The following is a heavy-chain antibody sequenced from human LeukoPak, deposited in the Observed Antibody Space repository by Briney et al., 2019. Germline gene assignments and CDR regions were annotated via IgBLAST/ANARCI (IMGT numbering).Heavy chain of an antibody. CDR1: GGSFSGYY. D-gene: IGHD6-13*01. CDR3: ARGRQQLGFDY. Sequence: NPSETLSLTCAVYGGSFSGYYWSWIRQPPGKGLEWIGEINHSGSTNYNPSLKSRVTISVDTSKYKFSLKLSSVTAADTAVYYCARGRQQLGFDYWGQGTLVTVSS. CDR2: INHSGST. J-gene: IGHJ4*02. V-gene: IGHV4-34*01.